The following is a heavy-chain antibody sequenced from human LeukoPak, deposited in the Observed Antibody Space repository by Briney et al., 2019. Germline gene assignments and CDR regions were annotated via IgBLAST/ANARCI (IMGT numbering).Heavy chain of an antibody. Sequence: GESLKISCKGSGYSFTSYWIGWVRRMPGKGLEGMGIIYPGDSDTRYSPSFQGQVTISADKSISTAYLQWSSLKASDTAMYYCARLLWFGELSVGGPYFDYWGQGTLVTVSS. V-gene: IGHV5-51*01. D-gene: IGHD3-10*01. CDR2: IYPGDSDT. J-gene: IGHJ4*02. CDR3: ARLLWFGELSVGGPYFDY. CDR1: GYSFTSYW.